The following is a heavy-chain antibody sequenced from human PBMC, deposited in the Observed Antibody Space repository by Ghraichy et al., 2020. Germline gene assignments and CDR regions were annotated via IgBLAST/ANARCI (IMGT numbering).Heavy chain of an antibody. CDR3: ANRFEAGNVWSGYLVYFQH. V-gene: IGHV3-23*01. CDR1: GFTFSSYA. D-gene: IGHD3-3*01. CDR2: ISGIGGST. Sequence: GGSLRLSCAASGFTFSSYAMSWVRQAPGKGLEWVSAISGIGGSTYYADSVKGRFTISRDNSKNTLYLQMSSLRAEDTAVYYCANRFEAGNVWSGYLVYFQHWGQGTLVTVSS. J-gene: IGHJ1*01.